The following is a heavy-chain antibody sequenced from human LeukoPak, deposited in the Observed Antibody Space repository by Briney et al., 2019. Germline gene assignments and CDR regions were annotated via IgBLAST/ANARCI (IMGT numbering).Heavy chain of an antibody. CDR3: AKPRGDYYAPGTYYGAFDI. CDR2: ISGTGDNT. V-gene: IGHV3-23*01. Sequence: GGSLRLSCAASRFSFSSYAMSWVRQAPGKGLEWVSAISGTGDNTYYADSVKGRFTISRDNSKNTLYLQMNSLSAGDTAIYYCAKPRGDYYAPGTYYGAFDIWGQGTMVTVSS. D-gene: IGHD3-10*01. CDR1: RFSFSSYA. J-gene: IGHJ3*02.